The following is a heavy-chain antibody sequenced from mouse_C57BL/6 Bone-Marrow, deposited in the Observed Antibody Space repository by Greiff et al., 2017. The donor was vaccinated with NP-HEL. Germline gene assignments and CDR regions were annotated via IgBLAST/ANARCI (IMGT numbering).Heavy chain of an antibody. Sequence: EVKLVESGGGLVKPGGSLKLSCAASGFTFSSYAMSWVRQTPEKRLEWVATISDGGSYTYYPDNVKGRFTISRDNAKNNLYLQMSHLKSEDTAMYYCARRQLRLDWGQGTLVTVSA. CDR2: ISDGGSYT. D-gene: IGHD3-2*02. CDR3: ARRQLRLD. CDR1: GFTFSSYA. V-gene: IGHV5-4*03. J-gene: IGHJ3*01.